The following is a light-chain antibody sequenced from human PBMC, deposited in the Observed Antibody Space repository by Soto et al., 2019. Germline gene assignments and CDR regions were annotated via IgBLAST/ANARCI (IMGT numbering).Light chain of an antibody. CDR1: QSVSSN. J-gene: IGKJ1*01. V-gene: IGKV3-15*01. CDR2: GAS. CDR3: QQYKNWPPVT. Sequence: EIVMTQSPATLSVSPGERATLSCRASQSVSSNLAWYQQKPGQAPRLLIYGASTRATGIPARFRGSGSGTEFTLTISSLQSEDFAVYYCQQYKNWPPVTFGQGTKVDIK.